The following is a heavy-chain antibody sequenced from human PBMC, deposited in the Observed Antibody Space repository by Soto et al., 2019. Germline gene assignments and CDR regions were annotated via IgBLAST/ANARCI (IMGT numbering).Heavy chain of an antibody. CDR2: SRNKASSYTT. J-gene: IGHJ4*02. Sequence: PGGSLRLSCAASGFTVRDHYVDWVRQAPGKGLEWVGRSRNKASSYTTDYAASVKGRFTISRDDSKNTLYLQMTSLKTEDTAVYYCARYSYSSGWYCDYWGQGTLVTVSS. D-gene: IGHD6-19*01. V-gene: IGHV3-72*01. CDR3: ARYSYSSGWYCDY. CDR1: GFTVRDHY.